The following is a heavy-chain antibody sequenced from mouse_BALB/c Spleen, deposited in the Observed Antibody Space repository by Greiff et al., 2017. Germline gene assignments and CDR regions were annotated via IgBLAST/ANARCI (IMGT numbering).Heavy chain of an antibody. V-gene: IGHV5-6-3*01. CDR3: ARGDITTAWFAY. CDR1: GFTFSSYG. J-gene: IGHJ3*01. D-gene: IGHD1-2*01. Sequence: EVHLVESGGGLVQPGGSLKLSCAASGFTFSSYGMSWVRQTPDKRLELVATINSNGGSTYYPDSVKGRFTISRDNAKNTLYLQMSSLKSEDTAMYYCARGDITTAWFAYWGQGTLVTVSA. CDR2: INSNGGST.